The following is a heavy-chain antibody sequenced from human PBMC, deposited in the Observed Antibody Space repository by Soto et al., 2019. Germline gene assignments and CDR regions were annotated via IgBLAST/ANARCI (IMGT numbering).Heavy chain of an antibody. D-gene: IGHD4-17*01. CDR1: GGSISSYY. J-gene: IGHJ5*02. CDR2: IYYSGST. V-gene: IGHV4-59*01. Sequence: QVQLQESGPGLVKPSETLSLTCTVSGGSISSYYWSWIRQPPGKGLEWIGYIYYSGSTNYNPSLKMRVXTSXHXIKNQFSLKLSSVTAADTAVYYCARGYGDYVNWFDPWGQGTLVTVSS. CDR3: ARGYGDYVNWFDP.